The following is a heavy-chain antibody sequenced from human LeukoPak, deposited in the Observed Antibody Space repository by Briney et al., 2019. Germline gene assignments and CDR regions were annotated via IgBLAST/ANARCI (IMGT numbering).Heavy chain of an antibody. CDR2: INHSGST. CDR1: GGSFSGYY. D-gene: IGHD4-11*01. CDR3: ARGQGLQGAFDI. Sequence: SETLSLTCAVYGGSFSGYYWSWIRQPPGKGLEWIGEINHSGSTNYNPSLKSRVTISVDTPKNQFSLKLSSVTAADTAVYYCARGQGLQGAFDIWGQGTMVTVSS. J-gene: IGHJ3*02. V-gene: IGHV4-34*01.